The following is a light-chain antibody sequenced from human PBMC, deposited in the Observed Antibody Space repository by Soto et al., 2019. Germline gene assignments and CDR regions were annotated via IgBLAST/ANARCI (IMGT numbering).Light chain of an antibody. V-gene: IGLV4-60*03. CDR3: ETWDTNTLI. CDR2: LEGSGSY. CDR1: SGHSSNI. J-gene: IGLJ2*01. Sequence: QLVLTQSSSASASLGSSVKLTCTLSSGHSSNIIAWHQQLPGKAPRYLMKLEGSGSYNKGSGVPDRFSGSISGADRYLSISNLQSEDEADYYCETWDTNTLIFGGGTKVTVL.